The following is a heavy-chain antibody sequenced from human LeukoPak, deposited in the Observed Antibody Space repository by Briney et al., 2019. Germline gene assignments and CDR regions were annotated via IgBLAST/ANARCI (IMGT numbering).Heavy chain of an antibody. J-gene: IGHJ4*02. CDR3: ARMAVPVDY. CDR2: INHSGST. CDR1: GGSISSGGYY. Sequence: SETLSLTCTVSGGSISSGGYYWSWIRQPPGKGLEWIGEINHSGSTNYNPSLKSRVTISVDTSKNQFSLKLSSVTAADTAVYYCARMAVPVDYWGQGTLVTVSS. D-gene: IGHD5-24*01. V-gene: IGHV4-39*07.